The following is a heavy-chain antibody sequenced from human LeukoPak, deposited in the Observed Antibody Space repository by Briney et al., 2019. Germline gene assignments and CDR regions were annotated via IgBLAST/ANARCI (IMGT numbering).Heavy chain of an antibody. Sequence: SETLSLTCAVYGGSFSGYYWSWIRQPPGKGLEWIGEINHSGSTNYNPSLKSRVTISVDTSKNQFSLKLSSVTAADTAVYYCARAVSVGVPAAILDYWGEGTLVTVSS. D-gene: IGHD2-2*02. CDR3: ARAVSVGVPAAILDY. CDR2: INHSGST. J-gene: IGHJ4*02. CDR1: GGSFSGYY. V-gene: IGHV4-34*01.